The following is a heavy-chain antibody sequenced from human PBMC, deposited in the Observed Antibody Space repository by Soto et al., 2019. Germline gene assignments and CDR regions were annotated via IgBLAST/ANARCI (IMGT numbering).Heavy chain of an antibody. D-gene: IGHD5-12*01. CDR1: GFTFSSYG. CDR3: ARDYGYNGYEPFDY. V-gene: IGHV3-33*01. J-gene: IGHJ4*01. CDR2: IWYDGSNK. Sequence: AGGSMRLSCAASGFTFSSYGMHWVHQAPGKGLEWVAIIWYDGSNKYYADSVKGRFTISRDNSKNMLYLQMNSLRAEDTAVYYCARDYGYNGYEPFDYWDQVSLVTVSS.